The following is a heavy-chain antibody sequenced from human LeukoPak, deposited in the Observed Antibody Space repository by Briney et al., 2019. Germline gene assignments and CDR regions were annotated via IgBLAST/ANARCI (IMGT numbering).Heavy chain of an antibody. J-gene: IGHJ5*02. Sequence: SETLSLTCAVYGGSFSGYYWSWIRQPPGKGLEWIGEINHSGSTNYNPSLKSRVTISVDTSKNQFSLKLSSVTAADTAVYYCARGPHNSDYSKGNWFDPWGQGTLVTVSS. CDR3: ARGPHNSDYSKGNWFDP. D-gene: IGHD4-11*01. CDR1: GGSFSGYY. CDR2: INHSGST. V-gene: IGHV4-34*01.